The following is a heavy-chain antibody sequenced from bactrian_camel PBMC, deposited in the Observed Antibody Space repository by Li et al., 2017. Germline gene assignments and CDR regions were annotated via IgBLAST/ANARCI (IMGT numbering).Heavy chain of an antibody. Sequence: HVQLVESGGDLVQPGGSLRLSCVASGFTFSSYTMSWVRQAPGKGLEWVSTIDTDGIMYEANSVEGRFTISRDNAQNTVYLQLNSLKTDDMAMYCCARTYGNAPYVELDYWGQGTQVTVS. CDR2: IDTDGIM. V-gene: IGHV3S9*01. D-gene: IGHD5*01. CDR1: GFTFSSYT. J-gene: IGHJ4*01. CDR3: ARTYGNAPYVELDY.